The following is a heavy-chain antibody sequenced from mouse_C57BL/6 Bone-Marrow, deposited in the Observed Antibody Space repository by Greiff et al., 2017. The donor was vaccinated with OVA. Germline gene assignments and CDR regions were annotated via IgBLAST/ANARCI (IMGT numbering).Heavy chain of an antibody. D-gene: IGHD1-1*01. Sequence: VKVVESGAELARPGASVKLSCKASGYTFTSYGISWVKQRTGQGLEWIGEIYPRSGNTYYNEKFKGKATLTADKSSSTAYMELRSLTSEDSAVYFCARPIYYYGSAYYFDYWGQGTTLTVSS. CDR3: ARPIYYYGSAYYFDY. CDR1: GYTFTSYG. J-gene: IGHJ2*01. CDR2: IYPRSGNT. V-gene: IGHV1-81*01.